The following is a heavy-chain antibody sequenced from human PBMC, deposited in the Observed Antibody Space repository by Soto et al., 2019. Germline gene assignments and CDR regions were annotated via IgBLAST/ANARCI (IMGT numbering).Heavy chain of an antibody. J-gene: IGHJ3*02. V-gene: IGHV3-9*01. CDR3: AKDKGSALGDIVVVGAFDI. CDR2: ISWNSGSI. CDR1: GFTFDDYA. D-gene: IGHD2-2*01. Sequence: GGSLRLSCAASGFTFDDYAMHWVRQAPGKGLEWVSGISWNSGSIGYADSVKGRFTISRDNAKNSLYLQMNSLRAEDTALYYCAKDKGSALGDIVVVGAFDIWGQGTMVTVSS.